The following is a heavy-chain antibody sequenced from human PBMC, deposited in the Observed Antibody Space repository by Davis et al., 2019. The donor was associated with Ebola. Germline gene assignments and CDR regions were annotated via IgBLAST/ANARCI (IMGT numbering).Heavy chain of an antibody. Sequence: PGGSLRLSCATSGFTFSVFWMHWVRQAPGKGLEWVTNIKRDGSEKYYVDSMKGRFTISRDNAKSSLYLQMNSLRAEDTAMYYCARDIHWARGDWGQGTLVTVSS. V-gene: IGHV3-7*01. CDR2: IKRDGSEK. CDR1: GFTFSVFW. D-gene: IGHD7-27*01. CDR3: ARDIHWARGD. J-gene: IGHJ4*02.